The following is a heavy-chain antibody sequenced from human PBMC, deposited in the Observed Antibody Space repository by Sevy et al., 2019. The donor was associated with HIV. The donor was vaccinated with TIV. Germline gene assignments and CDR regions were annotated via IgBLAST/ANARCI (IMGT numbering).Heavy chain of an antibody. D-gene: IGHD3-3*01. J-gene: IGHJ5*02. CDR3: ARGFRLIFGVVIPTGDWFDP. CDR2: ISAYNGNT. CDR1: GYTFTSYG. V-gene: IGHV1-18*01. Sequence: ASVKVSCKASGYTFTSYGISWVRQAPGQGLEWMGWISAYNGNTNYAQKLQGGVTMTTDTSTSTAYMELRSLRSDDTAVYYCARGFRLIFGVVIPTGDWFDPWGQGTLVTVSS.